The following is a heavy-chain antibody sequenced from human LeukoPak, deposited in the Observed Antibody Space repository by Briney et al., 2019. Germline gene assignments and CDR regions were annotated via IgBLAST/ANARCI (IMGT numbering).Heavy chain of an antibody. V-gene: IGHV3-11*01. Sequence: GGSLRLSCTASGFTFGDYFMTWIRVAPGKGLEWVAYISTYGTSSYYADSVRGRFTISRDAARSTVYLQMHSLRGDDTAVYYCARDAFSWFDYWGQGSLVTVSS. J-gene: IGHJ5*01. CDR1: GFTFGDYF. CDR3: ARDAFSWFDY. CDR2: ISTYGTSS.